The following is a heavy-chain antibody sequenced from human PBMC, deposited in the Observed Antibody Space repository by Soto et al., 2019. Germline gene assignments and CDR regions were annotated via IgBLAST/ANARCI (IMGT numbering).Heavy chain of an antibody. CDR2: IYYSGST. V-gene: IGHV4-59*01. D-gene: IGHD3-16*02. CDR3: ARGHDYVWGSYRYPLFDY. Sequence: SETLSLTCTVSGGSISSYYWSWIRQPPGKGLEWIGYIYYSGSTNYNPSLKSRVTISVDTSKNQFSLKLSSVTAADTAVYYCARGHDYVWGSYRYPLFDYWGQGTLVTVSS. CDR1: GGSISSYY. J-gene: IGHJ4*02.